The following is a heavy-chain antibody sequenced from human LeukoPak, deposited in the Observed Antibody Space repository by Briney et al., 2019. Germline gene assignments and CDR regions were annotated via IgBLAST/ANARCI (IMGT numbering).Heavy chain of an antibody. J-gene: IGHJ4*02. Sequence: SETLSLTCTVSGGSISSYYWSWIRQPPGKGLEWIAYIYYSGSTNYNPSLKSRVTISVDTSNNQFSLKLSSVTAADTAVYYCARRYGSGSSGTFGYWGQGTLVTVSS. V-gene: IGHV4-59*01. CDR3: ARRYGSGSSGTFGY. CDR1: GGSISSYY. CDR2: IYYSGST. D-gene: IGHD3-10*01.